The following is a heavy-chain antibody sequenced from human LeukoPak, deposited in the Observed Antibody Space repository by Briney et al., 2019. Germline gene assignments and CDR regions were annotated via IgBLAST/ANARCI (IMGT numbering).Heavy chain of an antibody. D-gene: IGHD3-22*01. Sequence: SETLPLTCTVSGGSLSSSSYYWGWLRQPPGKGLEWIGSIYYSGRNYYNPSLKSRVTISVDTSKKQFSLKLCSVTAADTAVYYCARGNRDYYDSRAYYFDYWGQGTLVTVSS. V-gene: IGHV4-39*07. CDR1: GGSLSSSSYY. CDR2: IYYSGRN. J-gene: IGHJ4*02. CDR3: ARGNRDYYDSRAYYFDY.